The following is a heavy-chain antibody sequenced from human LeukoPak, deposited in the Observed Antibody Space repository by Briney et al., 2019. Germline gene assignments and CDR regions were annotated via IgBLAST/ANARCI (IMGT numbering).Heavy chain of an antibody. Sequence: GGSLRLSCAASEFYFSSHAMTWVRQAPGKGLEWVSAISINGSKTYYADSVKGRFTISRDNSKNTLYLQMNSLRAEDTAVYYCARTKVVAAASGYSTLYSYYGMDVWGQGTTVTVSS. CDR3: ARTKVVAAASGYSTLYSYYGMDV. V-gene: IGHV3-23*01. D-gene: IGHD2-15*01. CDR2: ISINGSKT. CDR1: EFYFSSHA. J-gene: IGHJ6*02.